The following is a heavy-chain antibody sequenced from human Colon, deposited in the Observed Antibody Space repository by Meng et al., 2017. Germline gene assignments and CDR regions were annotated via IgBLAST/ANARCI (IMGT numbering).Heavy chain of an antibody. D-gene: IGHD3-22*01. CDR2: IRQDGNDY. Sequence: GESLKISCAASGFTFSNYWMSWVRQAPGKGLEWVANIRQDGNDYYYMDSVKGRFTISRDNAKNSLYLQMSSLRAEDTAVYYCTRDLFYFDRSGYYANDYWSQGTLVTGSS. CDR1: GFTFSNYW. CDR3: TRDLFYFDRSGYYANDY. J-gene: IGHJ4*02. V-gene: IGHV3-7*01.